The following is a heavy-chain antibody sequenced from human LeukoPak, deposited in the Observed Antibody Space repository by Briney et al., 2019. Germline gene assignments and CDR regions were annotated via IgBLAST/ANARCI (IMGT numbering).Heavy chain of an antibody. CDR1: GFTFSSYG. Sequence: GGSLRLSCAASGFTFSSYGMHWVRQAPGKGLEWVAVISYDGSNKYYADSVKGRFTISRDNSKNTLYPQMNSLRAEDTAVYYCAKEASGSYYNPPFDYWGQGTLVTVSS. CDR2: ISYDGSNK. D-gene: IGHD3-10*01. CDR3: AKEASGSYYNPPFDY. J-gene: IGHJ4*02. V-gene: IGHV3-30*18.